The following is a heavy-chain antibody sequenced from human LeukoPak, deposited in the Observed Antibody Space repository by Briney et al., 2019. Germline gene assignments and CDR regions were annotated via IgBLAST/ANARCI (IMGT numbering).Heavy chain of an antibody. CDR3: ARRSGTGISNYYYYGMDV. J-gene: IGHJ6*04. CDR2: IIPIFGTA. Sequence: GASVKVSCKASGGTFSSYAISWVRQAPGQGLEWMGGIIPIFGTANYAQKFQGRVTITADKSTSTAYMELSSLRSEDTAVYYCARRSGTGISNYYYYGMDVWSKGTTVTASS. D-gene: IGHD6-13*01. V-gene: IGHV1-69*06. CDR1: GGTFSSYA.